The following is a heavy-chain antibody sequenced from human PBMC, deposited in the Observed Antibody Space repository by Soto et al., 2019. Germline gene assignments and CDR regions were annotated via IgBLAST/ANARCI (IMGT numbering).Heavy chain of an antibody. CDR2: IYYSGST. CDR3: XXXXXXXXXXXXXXXMDV. J-gene: IGHJ6*02. Sequence: GXXLEWIGYIYYSGSTNYNPSLKSRVTISVDTSKNQFSLKLSSVTAADTAVYXXXXXXXXXXXXXXXXXMDVWGQGTTVTVSS. V-gene: IGHV4-59*01.